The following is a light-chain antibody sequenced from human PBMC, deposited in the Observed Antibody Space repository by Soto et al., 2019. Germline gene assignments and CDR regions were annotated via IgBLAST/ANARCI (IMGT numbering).Light chain of an antibody. CDR2: DAS. Sequence: EIALTQSPATLSLSPGERATLSCRASQSVGSSLAWYQQKPGQAPRLLIYDASNRATGIPARFSGSGSGTDFTLTISSLEPEDFAVYYCQQRTNWPLTFGGGTKVEIK. J-gene: IGKJ4*01. CDR3: QQRTNWPLT. V-gene: IGKV3-11*01. CDR1: QSVGSS.